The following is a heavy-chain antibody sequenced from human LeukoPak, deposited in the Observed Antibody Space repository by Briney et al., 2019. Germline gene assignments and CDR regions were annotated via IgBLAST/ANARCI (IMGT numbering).Heavy chain of an antibody. Sequence: GGSLRLSCAASGFTFSSYSMNWVRQAPGKGLEWVSSISSSSYIYYADSVKGRFTISRDNAKKTMDLQMNSLRAEDTAVYYCAKYRLPTLYDAFDIWGQGTMVTVSS. V-gene: IGHV3-21*01. D-gene: IGHD2-15*01. CDR3: AKYRLPTLYDAFDI. J-gene: IGHJ3*02. CDR2: ISSSSYI. CDR1: GFTFSSYS.